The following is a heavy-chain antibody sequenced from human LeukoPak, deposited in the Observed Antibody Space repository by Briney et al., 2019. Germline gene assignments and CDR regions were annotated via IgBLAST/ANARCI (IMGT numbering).Heavy chain of an antibody. D-gene: IGHD3-3*01. CDR3: ASGLRGYPSYYFDY. CDR1: GGSISSGGYY. CDR2: IYYSGST. V-gene: IGHV4-31*03. Sequence: SETLSLTCTVSGGSISSGGYYWSWIRQHPGKGLEWIGYIYYSGSTYYNPSLKSRVTISVDTSKNQFSLKLSSVTAADTAVYYCASGLRGYPSYYFDYWGQGTLVTVSS. J-gene: IGHJ4*02.